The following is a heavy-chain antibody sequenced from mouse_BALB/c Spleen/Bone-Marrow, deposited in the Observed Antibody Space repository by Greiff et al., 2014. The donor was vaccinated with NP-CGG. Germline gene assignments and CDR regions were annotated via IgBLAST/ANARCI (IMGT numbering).Heavy chain of an antibody. Sequence: VKLVEFGGGLVQPGGSLKLSCAASGFTFSSYTMSWVRQTPEKRLEGVAYISNGGGSTYYPDTVKGRFTISRDNAKNTLYLQMSSLKSEDTAMYYCARHGGSRGYYFDYWGQGTTLTVSS. D-gene: IGHD1-1*01. CDR3: ARHGGSRGYYFDY. V-gene: IGHV5-12-2*01. CDR2: ISNGGGST. J-gene: IGHJ2*01. CDR1: GFTFSSYT.